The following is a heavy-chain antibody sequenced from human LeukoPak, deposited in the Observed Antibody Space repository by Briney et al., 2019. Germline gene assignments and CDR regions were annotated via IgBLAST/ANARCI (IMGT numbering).Heavy chain of an antibody. CDR2: IYYSGST. CDR1: GGSISSSSYY. D-gene: IGHD2/OR15-2a*01. CDR3: GRLDGLILYYHYMDV. Sequence: PSETLSLTCTVSGGSISSSSYYWGWIRQPPGKGLEWIGSIYYSGSTYYNPSLKSRVTISVDTSKNQFSLKLTSVTAADTAVYYCGRLDGLILYYHYMDVWGKGTTVTVSS. J-gene: IGHJ6*03. V-gene: IGHV4-39*01.